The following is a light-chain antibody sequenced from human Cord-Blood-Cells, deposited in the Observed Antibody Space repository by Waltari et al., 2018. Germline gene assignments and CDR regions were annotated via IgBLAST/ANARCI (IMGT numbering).Light chain of an antibody. V-gene: IGLV2-11*01. CDR2: DVS. CDR3: CSYARSYTWV. Sequence: QSALTQPRSVPGSPGQSVTISCTVTSSDDGGYNYVSWYQQHPGKAPKLMIYDVSKRPSGVPDRFSGSKSSNTASLTISGLQAEDEADYYCCSYARSYTWVFGGGTKLTVL. J-gene: IGLJ3*02. CDR1: SSDDGGYNY.